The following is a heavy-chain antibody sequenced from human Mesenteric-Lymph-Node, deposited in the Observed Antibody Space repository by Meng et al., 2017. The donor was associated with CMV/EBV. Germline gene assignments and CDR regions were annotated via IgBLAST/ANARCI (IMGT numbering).Heavy chain of an antibody. CDR2: IHYSGST. D-gene: IGHD3-10*01. CDR1: SGRYY. CDR3: AREGSSVIRGIDRHEEFDP. J-gene: IGHJ5*02. Sequence: SGRYYWTWIRQPPGKGLEWIGYIHYSGSTNYNPSLKSRVTISIDTSKNQFSLRLSSVTAADTAVYYCAREGSSVIRGIDRHEEFDPWGQGTLVTVSS. V-gene: IGHV4-61*01.